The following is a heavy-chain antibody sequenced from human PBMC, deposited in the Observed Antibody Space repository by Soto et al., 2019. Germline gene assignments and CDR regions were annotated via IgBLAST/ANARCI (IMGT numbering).Heavy chain of an antibody. Sequence: QVQLVESGGGVVQPGRSLRHSCAASGFSFSTYGMYWVRQAPAGGLEWVALVWYDGSKEYYADSVKGRFTISRDNSKTSLDRQMNTRRAVDTAVYFCARTDWNYGTGVFDIWGQGTMVTVSS. CDR2: VWYDGSKE. CDR3: ARTDWNYGTGVFDI. V-gene: IGHV3-33*01. J-gene: IGHJ3*02. CDR1: GFSFSTYG. D-gene: IGHD1-7*01.